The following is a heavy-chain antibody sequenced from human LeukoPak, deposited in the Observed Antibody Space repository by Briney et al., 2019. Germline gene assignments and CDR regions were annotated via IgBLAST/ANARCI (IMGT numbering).Heavy chain of an antibody. CDR3: ARHWSHSVAQFGRSYWFDP. V-gene: IGHV4-4*07. J-gene: IGHJ5*02. CDR2: LDTSGHP. CDR1: GVSISLYY. D-gene: IGHD3-3*01. Sequence: SETLSLTCIVSGVSISLYYWSWILQPAGKGLDWIGYLDTSGHPNYNFSLMSRVTMSVDTSKTQFSLRLTSVTAADTAVYYCARHWSHSVAQFGRSYWFDPWGQGTLVTVSS.